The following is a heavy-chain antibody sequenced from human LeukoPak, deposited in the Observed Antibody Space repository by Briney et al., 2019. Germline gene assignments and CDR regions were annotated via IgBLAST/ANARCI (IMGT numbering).Heavy chain of an antibody. D-gene: IGHD3-16*01. CDR2: TSSGGGVI. V-gene: IGHV3-21*03. Sequence: PGGSLRLSCATSGFTLRDYTMNWVRQAPGKRLEWLSSTSSGGGVIFYADSVKGRFTISRDNGENSVYLQMNSLGAEDTAVYYCARDLGARGYWGQGTLVTVSS. J-gene: IGHJ4*02. CDR3: ARDLGARGY. CDR1: GFTLRDYT.